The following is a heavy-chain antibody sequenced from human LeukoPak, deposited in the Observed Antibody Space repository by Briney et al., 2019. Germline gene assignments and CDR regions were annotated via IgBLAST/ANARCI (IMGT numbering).Heavy chain of an antibody. CDR3: ARVPYGSSGYYPLI. CDR1: GYSISSGYY. Sequence: ASETLSLTCTDSGYSISSGYYWGWIRQSPGKGLEWIGSMFHSASAHYNPSLKSRVTISVDTSKNQISLRLSSVTAADTAVYYCARVPYGSSGYYPLIWGQGTLVTVSS. V-gene: IGHV4-38-2*02. CDR2: MFHSASA. J-gene: IGHJ4*02. D-gene: IGHD3-22*01.